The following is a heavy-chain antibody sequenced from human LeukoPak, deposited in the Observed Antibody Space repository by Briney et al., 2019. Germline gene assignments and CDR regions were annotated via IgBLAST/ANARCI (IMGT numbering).Heavy chain of an antibody. CDR2: ISTSGST. CDR3: ARGPSVSSWYLTLFDY. V-gene: IGHV4-61*02. D-gene: IGHD6-13*01. J-gene: IGHJ4*02. Sequence: PSETLSLTRTVSGGSISSGTYYWGYIRQPAGKGLEWIGRISTSGSTNYNPSLKSRVSISVDTSNQQFSLKLSSVTAADTAVYYCARGPSVSSWYLTLFDYWGQGTLVTVSS. CDR1: GGSISSGTYY.